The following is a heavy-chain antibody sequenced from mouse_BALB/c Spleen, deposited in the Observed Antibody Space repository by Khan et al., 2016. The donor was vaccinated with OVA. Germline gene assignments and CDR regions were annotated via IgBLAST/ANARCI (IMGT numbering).Heavy chain of an antibody. CDR1: GYTFTDYY. CDR2: ISPGSGDT. CDR3: ARRNYFGDTFAY. Sequence: QVQLQQSGAELARPGASGKLSCKASGYTFTDYYINWVKQRTGQGLEWIGEISPGSGDTYYNEKFKGKATLTADKSSNTAYMQLSSLTSEASAVYFWARRNYFGDTFAYWGQGTLVTVSA. D-gene: IGHD1-2*01. V-gene: IGHV1-77*01. J-gene: IGHJ3*01.